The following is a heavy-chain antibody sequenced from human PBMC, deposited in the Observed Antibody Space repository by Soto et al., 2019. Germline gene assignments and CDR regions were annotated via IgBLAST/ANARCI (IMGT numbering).Heavy chain of an antibody. D-gene: IGHD3-10*01. CDR2: IIPIFGTA. V-gene: IGHV1-69*06. CDR3: ARGFGGSGSYYKLPLRY. J-gene: IGHJ4*02. Sequence: QVQLVQSGAEVKKPGSSVKVSCKASGGTLSSYAISWVRQDPGQGLDWMGGIIPIFGTANYAQKFQGRVTITADKSTSPAYMELSSVRSEDTAVYYCARGFGGSGSYYKLPLRYWGQGTLVTVSS. CDR1: GGTLSSYA.